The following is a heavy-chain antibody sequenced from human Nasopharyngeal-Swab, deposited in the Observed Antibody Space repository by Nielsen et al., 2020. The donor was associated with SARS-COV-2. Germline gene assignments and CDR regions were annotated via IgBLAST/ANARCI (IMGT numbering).Heavy chain of an antibody. D-gene: IGHD3-10*01. CDR2: TSSSGSTI. J-gene: IGHJ6*02. CDR3: ARDEGARVLWFGELSTYCYYGMDV. Sequence: VRQAPGKGLEWVSYTSSSGSTIYYADSVKGRFTISRDNAKNSLYLQMNSLRAEDTAVYYCARDEGARVLWFGELSTYCYYGMDVWGQGTTVTVSS. V-gene: IGHV3-48*03.